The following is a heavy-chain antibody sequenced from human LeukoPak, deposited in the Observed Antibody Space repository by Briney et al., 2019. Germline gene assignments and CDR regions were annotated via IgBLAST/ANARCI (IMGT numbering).Heavy chain of an antibody. CDR3: ARVFRWSGYDQSSWFDP. CDR1: GYTFTSNG. Sequence: ASVKVSCKASGYTFTSNGIRWMRTAPGQGHELMRWIIAYNGNTNYAQKLQGRVTMTTDTSTSTAYMELRSLRSDDTAVYYCARVFRWSGYDQSSWFDPWGQGTLVTVSS. V-gene: IGHV1-18*01. CDR2: IIAYNGNT. J-gene: IGHJ5*02. D-gene: IGHD3-3*01.